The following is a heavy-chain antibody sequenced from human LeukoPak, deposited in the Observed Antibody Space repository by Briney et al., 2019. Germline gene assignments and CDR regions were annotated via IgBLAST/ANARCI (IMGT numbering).Heavy chain of an antibody. D-gene: IGHD2-2*01. V-gene: IGHV1-8*01. CDR1: GYTFTSYD. CDR3: ARTTLRPNNDIVVVPAYMDV. J-gene: IGHJ6*03. CDR2: MNPNSGNT. Sequence: ASVKISCKASGYTFTSYDINWVRQATGQGLEWMGWMNPNSGNTGYAQKFQGRVTMTRNTSISTAYMELSSLRSEDTAVYYCARTTLRPNNDIVVVPAYMDVWGKGTTVTVSS.